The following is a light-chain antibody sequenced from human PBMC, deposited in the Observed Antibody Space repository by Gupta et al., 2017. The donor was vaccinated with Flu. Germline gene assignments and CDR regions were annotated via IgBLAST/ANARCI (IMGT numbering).Light chain of an antibody. CDR2: SND. CDR3: AARDDSLDGWV. CDR1: SSNIGNNY. Sequence: RVTISCSGSSSNIGNNYVYWYQHLPGTAPKLLMYSNDQRPSGIPDRFSGSKSGTSGSLAISGLRSEDEADYFCAARDDSLDGWVFGGGTKLTVL. J-gene: IGLJ3*02. V-gene: IGLV1-47*01.